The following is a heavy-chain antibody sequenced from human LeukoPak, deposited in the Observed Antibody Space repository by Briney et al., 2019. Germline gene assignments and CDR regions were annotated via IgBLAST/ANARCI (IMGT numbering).Heavy chain of an antibody. V-gene: IGHV3-21*01. CDR3: AVSGRGGFYYYGMGV. D-gene: IGHD3-16*01. CDR1: GFTFSSYS. CDR2: ISSSSSYI. J-gene: IGHJ6*02. Sequence: GGSLRLSCAASGFTFSSYSMNWVRQAPGKGLEWVSSISSSSSYIYYADSVKGRFTISRDNAKNSLYLQMNGLRAEDTAVYYCAVSGRGGFYYYGMGVWGQGTTVTVSS.